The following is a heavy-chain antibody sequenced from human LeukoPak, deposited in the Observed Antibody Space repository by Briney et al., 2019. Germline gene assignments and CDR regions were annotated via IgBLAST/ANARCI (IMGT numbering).Heavy chain of an antibody. D-gene: IGHD1-26*01. CDR3: ARSGNYLWRGHFDY. CDR1: EFTVSTNY. Sequence: GGSLRLSCTASEFTVSTNYMSWVRQAPGQGLEWVSFIYSGGKTYYADSVKRRFTHSSDTSRNTLFLQINGLRAEDTAVYYCARSGNYLWRGHFDYWGQGTLVTVSS. V-gene: IGHV3-66*01. CDR2: IYSGGKT. J-gene: IGHJ4*02.